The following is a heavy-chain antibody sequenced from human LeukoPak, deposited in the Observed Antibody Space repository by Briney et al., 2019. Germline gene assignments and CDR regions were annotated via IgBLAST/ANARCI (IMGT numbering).Heavy chain of an antibody. V-gene: IGHV3-15*01. D-gene: IGHD4-17*01. Sequence: PGGSLRLSCAASGFTFSNAWMSWVRQAPGKGLEWVGRIKSKTDGGTTDYAAPVKGRFTISRDDSKNTLYLQMNSLKTEDTAVYYCTTPHPHHYGDYPVRFDPWGQGTLVTVSS. CDR3: TTPHPHHYGDYPVRFDP. CDR2: IKSKTDGGTT. J-gene: IGHJ5*02. CDR1: GFTFSNAW.